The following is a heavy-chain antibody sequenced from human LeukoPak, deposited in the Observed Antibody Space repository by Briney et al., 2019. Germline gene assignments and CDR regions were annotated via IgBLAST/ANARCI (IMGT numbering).Heavy chain of an antibody. Sequence: SDTLSLTCTVSGGSISGHFWSWLRQPPGKGLEWIGFVSYSGDTNYSPSFNGRVTISLDTSKSQFSLNLNSVTAADTAVYFCARGGASSRYFGYWGQGTLVTVSS. J-gene: IGHJ4*02. CDR2: VSYSGDT. D-gene: IGHD1-26*01. CDR3: ARGGASSRYFGY. CDR1: GGSISGHF. V-gene: IGHV4-59*07.